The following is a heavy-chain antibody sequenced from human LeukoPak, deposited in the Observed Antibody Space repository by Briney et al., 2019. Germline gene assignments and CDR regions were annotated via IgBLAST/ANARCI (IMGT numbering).Heavy chain of an antibody. CDR2: IYYSGST. Sequence: SETLSLTCTVSGGSISSSSYYWGWIRQPPGKGLEWIGSIYYSGSTYYNPSLKSRVTISVDTSKNQFSLKLSSVTAADTAVYYCARGSYDSSGYYYVFDYWGQGTLVTVSS. CDR1: GGSISSSSYY. J-gene: IGHJ4*02. CDR3: ARGSYDSSGYYYVFDY. V-gene: IGHV4-39*07. D-gene: IGHD3-22*01.